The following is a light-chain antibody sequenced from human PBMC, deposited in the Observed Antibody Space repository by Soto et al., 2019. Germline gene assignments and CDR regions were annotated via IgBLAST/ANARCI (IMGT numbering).Light chain of an antibody. J-gene: IGKJ1*01. CDR1: QSVSSN. CDR2: GAS. V-gene: IGKV3-15*01. CDR3: QQYNNWPPWT. Sequence: EIVMTQSPATLSVSPGERATLSCRASQSVSSNLAWYQQKPCQAPRLLIYGASTRATGIPARFSGSGSGTEFILTISSLQSEDFAVYYCQQYNNWPPWTFGQGTKVEIK.